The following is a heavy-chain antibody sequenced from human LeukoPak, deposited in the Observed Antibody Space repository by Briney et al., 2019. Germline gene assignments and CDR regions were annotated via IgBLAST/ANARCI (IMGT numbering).Heavy chain of an antibody. D-gene: IGHD6-13*01. Sequence: SETLSLTCTVSGGSISSYYWSWIRQPPGKGLEWIGYIYYSGSTNYNPSLKSRVTISVDTSKNQFSLKLSSVTAADTAVYYCARDSGSSPTFDYWGQGTLVTVSS. CDR2: IYYSGST. J-gene: IGHJ4*02. CDR1: GGSISSYY. CDR3: ARDSGSSPTFDY. V-gene: IGHV4-59*12.